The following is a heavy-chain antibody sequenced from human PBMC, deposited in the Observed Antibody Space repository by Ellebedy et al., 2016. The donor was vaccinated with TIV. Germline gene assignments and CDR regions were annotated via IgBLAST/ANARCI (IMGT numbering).Heavy chain of an antibody. V-gene: IGHV1-69*13. Sequence: SVKVSXXASGYTFTGYYMHWVRQAPGQGLEWMGGIIPIFGTANYAQKFQGRVTITADESTSTAYMELSSLRSEDTAVYYCARDVKGGLAFDYWGQGTLVTVSS. CDR1: GYTFTGYY. J-gene: IGHJ4*02. D-gene: IGHD6-19*01. CDR2: IIPIFGTA. CDR3: ARDVKGGLAFDY.